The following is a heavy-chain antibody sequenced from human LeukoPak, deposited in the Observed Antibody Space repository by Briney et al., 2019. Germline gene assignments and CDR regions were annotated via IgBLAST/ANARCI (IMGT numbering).Heavy chain of an antibody. CDR3: AREHKSYGDYPYYFDS. J-gene: IGHJ4*02. V-gene: IGHV4-30-4*01. Sequence: SETLSLTCTVSSDSISSGDYYWSWVRQPAGKGLEFIGYINKNGGTYYNPPLKSRVSISIDTSKNQFSLKLTSVTAADTAVYFCAREHKSYGDYPYYFDSWGQGTLVTVSS. CDR1: SDSISSGDYY. CDR2: INKNGGT. D-gene: IGHD4-17*01.